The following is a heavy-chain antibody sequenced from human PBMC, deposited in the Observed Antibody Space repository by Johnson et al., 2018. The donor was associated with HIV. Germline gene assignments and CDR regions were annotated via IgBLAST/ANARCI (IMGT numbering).Heavy chain of an antibody. CDR3: AKLPVLYGDFDDAFNI. Sequence: QVQLVESGGGLVQPGGSLRLSCAASGFSFSSYDMHWVRQAPGKGLEWVEVISYDGSNKDYADSVKGRFTISRDNSKNTLYLQINSLRAEDTAVYYCAKLPVLYGDFDDAFNIWGQGTMVTVSS. D-gene: IGHD4-17*01. V-gene: IGHV3-30*18. J-gene: IGHJ3*02. CDR2: ISYDGSNK. CDR1: GFSFSSYD.